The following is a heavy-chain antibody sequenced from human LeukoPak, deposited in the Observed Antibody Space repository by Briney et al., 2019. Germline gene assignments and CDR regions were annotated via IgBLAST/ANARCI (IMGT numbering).Heavy chain of an antibody. V-gene: IGHV4-39*07. CDR3: ARGTIAVAGTGIDY. D-gene: IGHD6-19*01. J-gene: IGHJ4*02. CDR2: IYYSGST. CDR1: GGSISSSSYY. Sequence: SETLSLTCTVSGGSISSSSYYWGWIRQPPGKGLEWIGSIYYSGSTYYNPSLKSRVTISVDTSKNQFSLKLSSVTAADTAVYYCARGTIAVAGTGIDYWGQGTLVTVSS.